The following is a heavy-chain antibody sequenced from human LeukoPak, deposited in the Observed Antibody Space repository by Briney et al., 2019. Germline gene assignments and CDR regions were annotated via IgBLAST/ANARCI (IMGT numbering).Heavy chain of an antibody. V-gene: IGHV4-61*01. CDR2: IYYSGST. Sequence: SETLSLTCTVSGGSVSSGSYYWSWIRQPPGKGLEWIRYIYYSGSTNYNPSLKSRVTISVDTSKNQFSLKLSSVTAADTAVYYRARAKVGIAVAGSNWFDPWGQGTLVTVSS. J-gene: IGHJ5*02. CDR3: ARAKVGIAVAGSNWFDP. CDR1: GGSVSSGSYY. D-gene: IGHD6-19*01.